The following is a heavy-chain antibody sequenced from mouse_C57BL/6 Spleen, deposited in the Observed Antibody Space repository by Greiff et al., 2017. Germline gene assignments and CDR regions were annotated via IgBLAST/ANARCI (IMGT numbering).Heavy chain of an antibody. V-gene: IGHV5-12*01. CDR3: ARRYDGYSYAMDY. CDR1: GFTFSDYY. J-gene: IGHJ4*01. CDR2: ISNGGGST. D-gene: IGHD2-3*01. Sequence: DVQLVESGGGLVQPGGSLKLSCAASGFTFSDYYMYWVRQTPEKRLEWVAYISNGGGSTYYPDTVKGRFTISRDNAKNTLYLQMSRLKSEDTAMYCCARRYDGYSYAMDYWGQGTSVTVSS.